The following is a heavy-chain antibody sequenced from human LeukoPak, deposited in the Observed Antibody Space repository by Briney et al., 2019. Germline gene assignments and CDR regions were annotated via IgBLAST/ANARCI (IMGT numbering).Heavy chain of an antibody. Sequence: ASVKVSCKASGYTFTGYYMHWVRQAPGQGLEWMGWINPNSGGTNYAQKFQGWVTMTRDTSISTAYMELSRLRSDDTAVYYCARDLIAAAGTHDYWGQGTLVTVSS. CDR2: INPNSGGT. V-gene: IGHV1-2*04. D-gene: IGHD6-13*01. CDR3: ARDLIAAAGTHDY. CDR1: GYTFTGYY. J-gene: IGHJ4*02.